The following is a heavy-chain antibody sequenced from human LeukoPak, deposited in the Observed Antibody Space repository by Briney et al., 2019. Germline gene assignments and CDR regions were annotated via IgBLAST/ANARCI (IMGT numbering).Heavy chain of an antibody. CDR3: ARFRGGVGWEY. Sequence: KPSETLSLTCAVSGYSISSGYSWVWIRQPPGKGLEWIGSITHTGTTYYNPSLESRVTLSRDTSKNQFSLNLSSVTAADTARYYCARFRGGVGWEYWGQGTLVPVSS. D-gene: IGHD5-24*01. J-gene: IGHJ4*02. CDR2: ITHTGTT. CDR1: GYSISSGYS. V-gene: IGHV4-38-2*01.